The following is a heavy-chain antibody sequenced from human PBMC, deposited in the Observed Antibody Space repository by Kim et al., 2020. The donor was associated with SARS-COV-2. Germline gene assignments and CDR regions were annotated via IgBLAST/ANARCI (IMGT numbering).Heavy chain of an antibody. Sequence: KTDGGTKDYAATVKGRFTISRDDSKNTLYLQMNSLKTEDTAVYYCGPHGYWGQGTLVTVSS. CDR3: GPHGY. CDR2: KTDGGTK. V-gene: IGHV3-15*01. J-gene: IGHJ4*02.